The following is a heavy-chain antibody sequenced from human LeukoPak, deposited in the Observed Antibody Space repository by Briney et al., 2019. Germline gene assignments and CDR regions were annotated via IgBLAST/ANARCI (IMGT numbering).Heavy chain of an antibody. V-gene: IGHV3-74*03. Sequence: GGPLRLSSAASGFTFSVYYMFWVRQAPGKGLVWVSNISPDATNSKYADFVEGRFTISRDNAKNTLYLQLNSLRVEDAAVYYCATGYRSAYSWDSWGQGTLVTVSS. CDR1: GFTFSVYY. J-gene: IGHJ4*02. D-gene: IGHD5-12*01. CDR3: ATGYRSAYSWDS. CDR2: ISPDATNS.